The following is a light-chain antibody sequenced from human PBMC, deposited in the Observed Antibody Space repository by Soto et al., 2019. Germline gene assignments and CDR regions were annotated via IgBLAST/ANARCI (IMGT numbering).Light chain of an antibody. CDR2: EDN. J-gene: IGLJ1*01. CDR1: SSDVGSYNL. CDR3: CSYARTSTYV. V-gene: IGLV2-23*01. Sequence: QSVLTQPASVSGSPGQSITISCTGTSSDVGSYNLVSWYQQHPGKAPKLMIYEDNKRPSGVSNRFSVSKSGYTASLTISGLQAEDEAHYYCCSYARTSTYVFGSGTRSPS.